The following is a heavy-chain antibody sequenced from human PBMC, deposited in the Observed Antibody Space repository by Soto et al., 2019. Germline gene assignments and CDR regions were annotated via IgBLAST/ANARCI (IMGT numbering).Heavy chain of an antibody. J-gene: IGHJ4*02. D-gene: IGHD2-21*01. CDR1: GGSISSGGYY. CDR3: ARNQAVISDY. Sequence: QLQLQESGPGLVKPSQTLSLTCTVSGGSISSGGYYWSWIRQHPGKGLEWIGYIYYSGSTYYNPSLKSRVNISVDTFKNQFSLRLSSVTAADTAVYYCARNQAVISDYWGQGTLVTVSS. V-gene: IGHV4-31*03. CDR2: IYYSGST.